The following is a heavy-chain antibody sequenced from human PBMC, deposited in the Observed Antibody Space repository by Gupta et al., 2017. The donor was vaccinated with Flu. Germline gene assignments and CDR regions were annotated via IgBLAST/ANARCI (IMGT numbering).Heavy chain of an antibody. D-gene: IGHD3-16*02. CDR3: ARPTDDDVWGTYREKKPGVSYVDD. Sequence: QLPLQESGPGLVQPSETLSLTCTVSGGSISSSSYYWGWIRQPPGKGLEWIGSIYYSGSTYYNPSLKSRVTISGDTSKNQCSLKLSSVTAADTAVYYCARPTDDDVWGTYREKKPGVSYVDDWGKGTRVTGSS. CDR2: IYYSGST. J-gene: IGHJ4*02. CDR1: GGSISSSSYY. V-gene: IGHV4-39*01.